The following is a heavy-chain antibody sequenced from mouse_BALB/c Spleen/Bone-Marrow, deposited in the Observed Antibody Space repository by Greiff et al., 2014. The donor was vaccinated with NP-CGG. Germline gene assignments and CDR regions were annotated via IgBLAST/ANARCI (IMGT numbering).Heavy chain of an antibody. D-gene: IGHD1-1*01. CDR3: ANYYYGSHFDY. J-gene: IGHJ2*01. Sequence: EVQLVESGAALVKPGASVKLSCTASGFNIKDTYMHWVKQRPEQGLEWIGRIDPANGNTKYDPKFQGKATITADTSSNTAYLQLSSLTSEDTAVYYCANYYYGSHFDYRGQGTTLTVSS. CDR1: GFNIKDTY. CDR2: IDPANGNT. V-gene: IGHV14-3*02.